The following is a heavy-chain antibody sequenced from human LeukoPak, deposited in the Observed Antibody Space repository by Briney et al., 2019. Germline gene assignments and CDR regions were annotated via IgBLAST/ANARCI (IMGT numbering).Heavy chain of an antibody. CDR3: ARDRGVTPEVHFDY. V-gene: IGHV3-48*03. CDR1: GFTLSSYE. CDR2: ISSSGSTI. J-gene: IGHJ4*02. D-gene: IGHD3-10*01. Sequence: PGGSLRLSCTVSGFTLSSYEMSWIRQAPGKGLEWVSYISSSGSTIYYADSVKGRFTISRDNAKNSLYLQMNSLRAEDTAVYYCARDRGVTPEVHFDYWGQGTLVTVSS.